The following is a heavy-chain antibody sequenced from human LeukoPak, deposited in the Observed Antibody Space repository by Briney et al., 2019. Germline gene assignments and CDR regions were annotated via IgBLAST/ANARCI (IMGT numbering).Heavy chain of an antibody. J-gene: IGHJ6*03. CDR3: ARDDYGDYVYYYYMDV. V-gene: IGHV4-39*07. D-gene: IGHD4-17*01. CDR1: GGSISSSSYY. CDR2: IYYSGST. Sequence: SETLSLTCTVSGGSISSSSYYWGWIRQPPGKGLEWIGSIYYSGSTYYNPSLKSRVTISVDTSKNQFSLKLSSVTAADTAVYYCARDDYGDYVYYYYMDVWGKGTTVTVSS.